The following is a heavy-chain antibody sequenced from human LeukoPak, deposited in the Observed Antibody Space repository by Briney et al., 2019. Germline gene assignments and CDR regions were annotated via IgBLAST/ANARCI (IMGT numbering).Heavy chain of an antibody. CDR3: ARKGLSGGFDY. Sequence: SSETLSLTCTVSGGSISSYYWSWIRQPPGKGLEWIGYIYYSGSTNYSPSLKSRVTISVDTSKNQFSLKLSSVTAADTAVYYCARKGLSGGFDYWGQGTLVTVSS. D-gene: IGHD2-15*01. CDR1: GGSISSYY. CDR2: IYYSGST. V-gene: IGHV4-59*08. J-gene: IGHJ4*02.